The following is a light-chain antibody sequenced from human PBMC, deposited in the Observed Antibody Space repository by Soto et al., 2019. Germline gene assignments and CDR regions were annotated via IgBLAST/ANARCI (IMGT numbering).Light chain of an antibody. CDR3: MQGTHWPPIT. Sequence: DAVMTQSPLSLPVTLGQTASISCRSSQSLIYSDGNTYLNWFHQRPGQSPRRLIYKVSYRDSGVPDRFSGSGSGTDFTLEISRVEAEDVGVYYCMQGTHWPPITFGQGTRLEIK. CDR2: KVS. CDR1: QSLIYSDGNTY. V-gene: IGKV2-30*01. J-gene: IGKJ5*01.